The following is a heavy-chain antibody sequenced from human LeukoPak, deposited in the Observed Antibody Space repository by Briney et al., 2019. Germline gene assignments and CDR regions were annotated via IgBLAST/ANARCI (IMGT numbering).Heavy chain of an antibody. CDR1: GYTLTSYG. CDR2: ISAYNGNT. V-gene: IGHV1-18*01. CDR3: ARVPDPSHDYYMDV. J-gene: IGHJ6*03. Sequence: GASVKVSCEASGYTLTSYGISGGRHAPGQRREWGGEISAYNGNTNYAQKLQGRVTMTTDTSTSTAYMELRSLRSDDTAVYYCARVPDPSHDYYMDVWGKGTTVTVSS.